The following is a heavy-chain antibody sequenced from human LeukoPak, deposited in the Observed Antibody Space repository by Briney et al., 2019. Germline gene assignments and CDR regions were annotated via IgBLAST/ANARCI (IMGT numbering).Heavy chain of an antibody. CDR3: ARGLGYYDSSVGY. V-gene: IGHV4-59*01. CDR1: GGSISSYY. J-gene: IGHJ4*02. D-gene: IGHD3-22*01. CDR2: IYYSGST. Sequence: PSETLSLTCTVSGGSISSYYWSWIRHPPGKGLEWIGYIYYSGSTNYNPSLKSRVTISVDTSKNQFSLRLSSVTAADTAVYYCARGLGYYDSSVGYWGQGTLVTVSS.